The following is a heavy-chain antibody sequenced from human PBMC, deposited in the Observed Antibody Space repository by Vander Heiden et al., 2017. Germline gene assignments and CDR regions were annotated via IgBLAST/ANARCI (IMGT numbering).Heavy chain of an antibody. CDR2: INNRGST. CDR1: GGSFSGYY. Sequence: QVQLQQWGAGLLKPSETLSLTCAVFGGSFSGYYWIWIRKPPGKGLEWIGEINNRGSTNYNPALKSRVTISVDTSKNQFSLKLSSVTAAETAVYYCARGGGGYDILTAYYYYYYGMDVWGQGTTVTVSS. J-gene: IGHJ6*02. CDR3: ARGGGGYDILTAYYYYYYGMDV. V-gene: IGHV4-34*01. D-gene: IGHD3-9*01.